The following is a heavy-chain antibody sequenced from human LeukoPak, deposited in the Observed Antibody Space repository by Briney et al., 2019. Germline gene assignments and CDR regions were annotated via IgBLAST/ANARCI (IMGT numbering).Heavy chain of an antibody. J-gene: IGHJ3*02. CDR2: IYYSGST. V-gene: IGHV4-59*01. CDR1: GGSISSYY. Sequence: SETLSLTCTVSGGSISSYYWSWIRQPPGKGLEWIGYIYYSGSTNYNPSLKSRVTISVDTSKNQFSLKLSSVTAADTAVYYCARDSVRGGPDAFDIWGQGTMVTVSS. CDR3: ARDSVRGGPDAFDI. D-gene: IGHD3-16*01.